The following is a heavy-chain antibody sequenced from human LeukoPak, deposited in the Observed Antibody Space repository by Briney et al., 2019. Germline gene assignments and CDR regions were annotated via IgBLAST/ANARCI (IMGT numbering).Heavy chain of an antibody. CDR1: GGSISSGGYY. CDR2: IYHSGST. V-gene: IGHV4-30-2*01. J-gene: IGHJ5*02. Sequence: NPSETLSLTCTVSGGSISSGGYYWSWIRQPPGKGLEWIGYIYHSGSTYYNPSLKSRATISVDRSKNQFSLKLSSVTAADTAVYYCARDIREQQLVQGNWFDPWGQGTLVTVSS. D-gene: IGHD6-13*01. CDR3: ARDIREQQLVQGNWFDP.